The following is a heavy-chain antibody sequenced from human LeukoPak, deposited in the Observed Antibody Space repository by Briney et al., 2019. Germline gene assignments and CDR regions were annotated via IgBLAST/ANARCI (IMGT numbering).Heavy chain of an antibody. Sequence: SETLSLTCTVSGDSFSSTDYYWGWLRPPPGRGLEWIASIRYSESSYHNPSLKSRATISVDTSKNHFSLKLRSLTATDTAVYYCATQDSSHYWGQGTLVTVSS. D-gene: IGHD3-22*01. CDR1: GDSFSSTDYY. CDR3: ATQDSSHY. J-gene: IGHJ4*02. CDR2: IRYSESS. V-gene: IGHV4-39*02.